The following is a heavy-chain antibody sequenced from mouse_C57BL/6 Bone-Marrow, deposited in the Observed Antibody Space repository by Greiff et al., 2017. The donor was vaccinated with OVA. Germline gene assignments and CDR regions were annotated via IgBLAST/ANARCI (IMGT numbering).Heavy chain of an antibody. CDR2: IRSKSSNYAT. Sequence: EVQGVESGGGLVQPKGSLKLSCAASGFTFNTYAMHWVRQAPGKGLEWVARIRSKSSNYATYYADSVKDRFTISRDDSQSMLYLQMNNLKTEDTAMYYCVRDGGTGYYFDYWGQGTTLTVSS. J-gene: IGHJ2*01. CDR3: VRDGGTGYYFDY. V-gene: IGHV10-3*01. CDR1: GFTFNTYA. D-gene: IGHD3-3*01.